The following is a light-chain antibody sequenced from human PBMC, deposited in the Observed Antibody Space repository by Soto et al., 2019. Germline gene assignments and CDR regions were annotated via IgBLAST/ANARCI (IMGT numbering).Light chain of an antibody. J-gene: IGLJ3*02. CDR3: SVWDANLSAWV. CDR1: SSNIGRNY. Sequence: QSVLTQPPSASGTPGQRVTISCSGSSSNIGRNYVYWYQQLPGTAPKLLIYRNNQRPSGVPDQFSGSKSGTSASLAISGLRSEDEADYYCSVWDANLSAWVFGGGTKLTV. CDR2: RNN. V-gene: IGLV1-47*01.